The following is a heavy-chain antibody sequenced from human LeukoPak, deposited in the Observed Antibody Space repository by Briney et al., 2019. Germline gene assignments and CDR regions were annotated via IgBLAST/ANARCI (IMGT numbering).Heavy chain of an antibody. CDR3: ARDRYYYDSSGSYALDI. D-gene: IGHD3-22*01. V-gene: IGHV4-59*01. J-gene: IGHJ3*02. CDR1: GASISIYY. CDR2: IYYSGIN. Sequence: PSETLSLTSTVSGASISIYYWSLIREPPGKGLEWSGYIYYSGINNYNPSLKSRVTISIDTSKNQFSLKLSSVTAADTAVYYCARDRYYYDSSGSYALDIWGQGTMVTVSS.